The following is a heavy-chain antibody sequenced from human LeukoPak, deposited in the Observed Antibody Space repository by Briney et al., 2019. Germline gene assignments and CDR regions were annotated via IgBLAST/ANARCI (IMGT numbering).Heavy chain of an antibody. D-gene: IGHD3-22*01. V-gene: IGHV4-59*08. J-gene: IGHJ4*02. CDR2: IYYSGNT. CDR1: GGSISSYY. Sequence: PSETLSLTCTVSGGSISSYYWSWIRQPPGKGLEWIAYIYYSGNTDYSPSVRSRVTMSIDTSRNQFSLKLSSVTAADTAVYYCARCRYYYDSSGYSSPFDYWGQGTLVTVSS. CDR3: ARCRYYYDSSGYSSPFDY.